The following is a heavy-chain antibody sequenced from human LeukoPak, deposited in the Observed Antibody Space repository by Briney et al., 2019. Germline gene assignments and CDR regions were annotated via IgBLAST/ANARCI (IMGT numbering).Heavy chain of an antibody. J-gene: IGHJ5*02. Sequence: NPSETLSLTCTVSGGSVSSGSYYWSWIRQPPGKGLEWIGYIYYSGSTYYNPSLKSRVTISVDTSKNQFSLKLSSVTAADTAVYYCARGEPHWFDPWGQGTLVTVSS. V-gene: IGHV4-30-4*01. CDR1: GGSVSSGSYY. CDR2: IYYSGST. CDR3: ARGEPHWFDP. D-gene: IGHD1-14*01.